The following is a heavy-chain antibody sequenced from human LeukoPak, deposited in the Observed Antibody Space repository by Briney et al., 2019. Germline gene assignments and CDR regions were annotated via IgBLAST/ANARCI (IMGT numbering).Heavy chain of an antibody. CDR2: MNPNSGNT. Sequence: ASVTVSCKASGYTFTSYDINWVRQATGQGLEWMGWMNPNSGNTGYAQKFQGRVTMTRNTSISTAYMELSSLRSEDTAVYYCARGRKYSYGKAPFDYWGQGTLVTVSS. J-gene: IGHJ4*02. V-gene: IGHV1-8*01. CDR1: GYTFTSYD. CDR3: ARGRKYSYGKAPFDY. D-gene: IGHD5-18*01.